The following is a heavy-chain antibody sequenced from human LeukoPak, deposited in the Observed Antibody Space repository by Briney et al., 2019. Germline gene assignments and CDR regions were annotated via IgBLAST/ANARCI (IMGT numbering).Heavy chain of an antibody. Sequence: GGSLRLSCAASGFIFTNYFMSWVRQAPGKGLEWVANIKQDGSEKNYVDSVKGRFTISRDNAKTSLYLQMNSLRVEDTAVYYCARSLWPEDYWGQGTLVTVSS. V-gene: IGHV3-7*01. CDR3: ARSLWPEDY. D-gene: IGHD5-18*01. CDR2: IKQDGSEK. CDR1: GFIFTNYF. J-gene: IGHJ4*02.